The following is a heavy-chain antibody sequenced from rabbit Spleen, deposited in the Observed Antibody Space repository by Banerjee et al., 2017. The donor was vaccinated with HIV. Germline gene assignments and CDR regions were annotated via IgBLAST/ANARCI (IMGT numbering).Heavy chain of an antibody. Sequence: QSLEESGGGLVQPEGSLTLTCTASGFSFSSRYYMCWVRQAPGKGLEWIGCIGSGATGNTYYASWAKGRFTVSKTSSTTLTLQMTSLTVADTATYFCARVSETSGWGEDLWGPGTLVTVS. J-gene: IGHJ4*01. V-gene: IGHV1S40*01. D-gene: IGHD4-1*01. CDR3: ARVSETSGWGEDL. CDR2: IGSGATGNT. CDR1: GFSFSSRYY.